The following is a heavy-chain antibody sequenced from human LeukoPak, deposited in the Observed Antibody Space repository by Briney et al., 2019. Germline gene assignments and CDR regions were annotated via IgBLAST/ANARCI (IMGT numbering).Heavy chain of an antibody. CDR3: ARGGQWGSFDS. CDR1: GFTFSSYG. J-gene: IGHJ4*02. CDR2: IKQDENEK. D-gene: IGHD3-16*01. Sequence: SGRSLRLSCAASGFTFSSYGMHWVRQAPGKGLEWVAHIKQDENEKYYVESVKGRFTISRDNAKNSLYLQMNSLRVEDMALYYCARGGQWGSFDSWGQGTLVTVSS. V-gene: IGHV3-7*03.